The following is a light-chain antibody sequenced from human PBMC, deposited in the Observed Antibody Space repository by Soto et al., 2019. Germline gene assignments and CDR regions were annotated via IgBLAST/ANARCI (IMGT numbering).Light chain of an antibody. J-gene: IGLJ2*01. CDR3: CSYGGRILVI. Sequence: QSVLTQPASVSGSPGQSITISCTGTSSDIGGYNYVSWYQQYPGKAPRLLIYAVSNRPSGVSDRFSGSTSGNTASLTISGLQAEDEAHYYCCSYGGRILVIFGEGTKVTVL. V-gene: IGLV2-14*01. CDR2: AVS. CDR1: SSDIGGYNY.